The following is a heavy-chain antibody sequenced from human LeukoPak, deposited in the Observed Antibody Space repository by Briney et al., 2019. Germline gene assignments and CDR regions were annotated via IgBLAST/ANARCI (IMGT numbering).Heavy chain of an antibody. D-gene: IGHD6-19*01. CDR3: VSIIAVAGIRYYYFDC. Sequence: SDTLSLTCTVSGASISSSSSYWGWTRQPPGKGLEWLGNIYSRGNTYYKPSLRSRVTISVDTSKNQFSLKLSSVTAADTAVYYCVSIIAVAGIRYYYFDCWGQGTLVTVSS. J-gene: IGHJ4*02. CDR2: IYSRGNT. CDR1: GASISSSSSY. V-gene: IGHV4-39*07.